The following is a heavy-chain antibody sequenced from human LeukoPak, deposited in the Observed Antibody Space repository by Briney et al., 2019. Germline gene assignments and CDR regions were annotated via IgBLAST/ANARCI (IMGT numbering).Heavy chain of an antibody. CDR3: AKAVWGSYLFDY. CDR2: ISGSGGST. Sequence: SGGSLRLSCAASGFTFSSYAMSWVRQAPGKGLEWVSAISGSGGSTYYADSVKGRSTISRDNSKNTLYLQMNSLRAEDTAVYYCAKAVWGSYLFDYWGQGTLVTVSS. CDR1: GFTFSSYA. D-gene: IGHD3-16*02. V-gene: IGHV3-23*01. J-gene: IGHJ4*02.